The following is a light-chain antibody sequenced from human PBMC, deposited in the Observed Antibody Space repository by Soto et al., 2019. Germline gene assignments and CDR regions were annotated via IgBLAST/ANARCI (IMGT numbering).Light chain of an antibody. CDR3: QQYNKWPLT. V-gene: IGKV3-15*01. CDR1: QSVSSN. CDR2: GTS. Sequence: EIVMTQSPATLSESPGERATLSCRASQSVSSNLAWYQQKRGQAPRLLIYGTSTRATGIPARFSGSGSGTEFTLTISSLQSEDSAVYYCQQYNKWPLTFGGGTKVEIK. J-gene: IGKJ4*01.